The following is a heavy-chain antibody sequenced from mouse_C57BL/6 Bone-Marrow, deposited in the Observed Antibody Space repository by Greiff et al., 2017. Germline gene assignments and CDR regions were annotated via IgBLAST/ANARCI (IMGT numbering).Heavy chain of an antibody. CDR1: GFNIKNTY. D-gene: IGHD2-5*01. CDR2: IDPANGNT. J-gene: IGHJ3*01. CDR3: AHDSNYFAWFAY. V-gene: IGHV14-3*01. Sequence: VQLQQSVAELVRPGASVKLSCTASGFNIKNTYMPWVKQRPEQGLEWIGRIDPANGNTKYAPKFQGKATITADTSSNTAYLQLSSLTSEDTAIYYCAHDSNYFAWFAYWGQGTLVTVSA.